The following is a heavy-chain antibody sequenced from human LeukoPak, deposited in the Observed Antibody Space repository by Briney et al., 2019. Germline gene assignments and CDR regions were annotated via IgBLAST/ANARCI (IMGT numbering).Heavy chain of an antibody. V-gene: IGHV3-30-3*01. CDR3: AGDRLRVRGYSYGHHYYYYGMDV. D-gene: IGHD5-18*01. CDR2: ISYDGSNK. J-gene: IGHJ6*02. Sequence: GGSLRLSRAASGFTFSSYAMHWVRQAPGKGLEWVAVISYDGSNKYYADSVKGRFTISRDNSKNTLYLQMNSLRAEDTAVYYCAGDRLRVRGYSYGHHYYYYGMDVWGQGTTVTVSS. CDR1: GFTFSSYA.